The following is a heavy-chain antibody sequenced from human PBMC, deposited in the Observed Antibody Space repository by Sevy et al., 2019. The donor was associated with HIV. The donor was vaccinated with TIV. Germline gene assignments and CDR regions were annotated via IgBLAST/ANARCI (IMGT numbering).Heavy chain of an antibody. J-gene: IGHJ4*02. D-gene: IGHD3-22*01. V-gene: IGHV3-15*01. CDR2: IKSKTDGGTT. CDR1: GFTFSNAW. Sequence: LSLTCAASGFTFSNAWMSWVRQAPGKGLEWVGRIKSKTDGGTTDYAAPVKGRFTISRDDSKNTLYLQMNSLKTEDTAVYYCTTGYMGVIVVAPEYYFDYWGQGTLVTVSS. CDR3: TTGYMGVIVVAPEYYFDY.